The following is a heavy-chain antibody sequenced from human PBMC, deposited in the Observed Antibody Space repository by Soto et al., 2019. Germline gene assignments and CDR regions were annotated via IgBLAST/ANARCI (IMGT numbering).Heavy chain of an antibody. CDR3: AKHLSNGSPDY. V-gene: IGHV3-23*01. CDR2: ISGSRGGT. J-gene: IGHJ4*02. CDR1: GFTFSSYA. Sequence: EVQLLESGGALVQPGGSLRLSCAASGFTFSSYAMSWVRQAPGKGLEWVSLISGSRGGTYYADSVKGRFTISRDNSKNTPYLHMNSLRAAATAVLYCAKHLSNGSPDYWVEGTLVTVSS. D-gene: IGHD2-15*01.